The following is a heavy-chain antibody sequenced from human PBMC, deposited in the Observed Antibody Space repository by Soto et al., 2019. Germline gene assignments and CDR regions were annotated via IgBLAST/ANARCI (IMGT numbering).Heavy chain of an antibody. CDR1: GGSISSGGYY. V-gene: IGHV4-31*03. Sequence: QVQLQESGPGLVKPSQTLSLTCTVSGGSISSGGYYWSWIRQHPGKGLEWIGYIYYSGSTYYNPSLTSRFTISVDTSKNPFSLKLSSVTAADTAVYYCARDAYCSGGSCYHYYYYGMDVWGQGTTVTVSS. J-gene: IGHJ6*02. CDR3: ARDAYCSGGSCYHYYYYGMDV. CDR2: IYYSGST. D-gene: IGHD2-15*01.